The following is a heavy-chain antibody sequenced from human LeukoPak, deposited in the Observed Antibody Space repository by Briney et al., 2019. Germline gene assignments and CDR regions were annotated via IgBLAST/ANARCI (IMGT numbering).Heavy chain of an antibody. D-gene: IGHD4-17*01. CDR2: IYYSGST. CDR3: ARTGSTVTMLYPFDH. V-gene: IGHV4-59*01. CDR1: GGSIRSYY. Sequence: PPETLSLTCTVSGGSIRSYYWIWIRQPPGKGLEWIGYIYYSGSTNYNPSLKSRVSISVDTSKNQFSLKLSSVTAADTAVYYCARTGSTVTMLYPFDHWGQGTLVTVSS. J-gene: IGHJ4*02.